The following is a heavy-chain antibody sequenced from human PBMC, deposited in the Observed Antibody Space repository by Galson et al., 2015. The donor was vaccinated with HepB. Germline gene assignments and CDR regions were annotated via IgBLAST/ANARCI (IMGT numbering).Heavy chain of an antibody. CDR3: AREGRGLKHFDY. D-gene: IGHD5-12*01. CDR1: GYSFTPYY. CDR2: LHPNRFTT. V-gene: IGHV1-46*01. Sequence: SVRVSGKASGYSFTPYYVLWLRQDQGQGLEWLAALHPNRFTTTYEHPFQDRNPLHRDTSTSTVFLELGSLTSEDTAVYFRAREGRGLKHFDYWGQGTLVTVSS. J-gene: IGHJ4*02.